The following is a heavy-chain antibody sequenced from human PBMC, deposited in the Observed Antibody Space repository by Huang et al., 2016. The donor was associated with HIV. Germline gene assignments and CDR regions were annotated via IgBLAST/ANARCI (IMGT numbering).Heavy chain of an antibody. CDR1: GFKLRGFG. J-gene: IGHJ4*02. Sequence: QVHLVESGGGVVQPGGSLRLSCAASGFKLRGFGMHWVRQAPGKGLECVAVISYDGRSQFYTDSVKGRFTISRDNSDNALSLQMKGLRPDDTAVYYCAKESRWFSDFDHWGQGVLVSVSS. CDR2: ISYDGRSQ. V-gene: IGHV3-30*18. D-gene: IGHD2-15*01. CDR3: AKESRWFSDFDH.